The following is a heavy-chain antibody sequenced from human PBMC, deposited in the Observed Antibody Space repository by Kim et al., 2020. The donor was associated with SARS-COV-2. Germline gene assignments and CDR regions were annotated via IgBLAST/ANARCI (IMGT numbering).Heavy chain of an antibody. Sequence: ASVKVSCKASGYTFTGYYMHWVRQAPGQGLEWMGRINPNSGGTNYAQKFQGRVTMTRDTSISTAYMELSRLRSDDTAVYYCAREPPIKPYDSPKSGMDVWGQGTTVTVSS. CDR2: INPNSGGT. D-gene: IGHD3-22*01. CDR1: GYTFTGYY. CDR3: AREPPIKPYDSPKSGMDV. V-gene: IGHV1-2*06. J-gene: IGHJ6*02.